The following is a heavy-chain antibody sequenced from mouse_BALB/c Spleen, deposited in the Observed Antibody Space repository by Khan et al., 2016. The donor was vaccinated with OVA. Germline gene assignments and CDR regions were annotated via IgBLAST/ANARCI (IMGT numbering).Heavy chain of an antibody. J-gene: IGHJ3*01. CDR3: AGGRTY. CDR2: ITYSGST. Sequence: EVQLQESGPGLVKPSQSLSLTCTVTGYSITSDYAWNWIRQFPGNKLEWMGYITYSGSTSYTPSLKSRISITRDTSKNQFFLQLNSVTTEDTATYYSAGGRTYWGQGTLVTVSA. CDR1: GYSITSDYA. V-gene: IGHV3-2*02.